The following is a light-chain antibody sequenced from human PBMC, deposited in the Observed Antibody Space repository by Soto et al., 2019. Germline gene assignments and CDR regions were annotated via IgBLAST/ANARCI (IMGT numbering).Light chain of an antibody. J-gene: IGLJ3*02. CDR1: SSNIGAGYD. CDR3: QSYDSSLSASV. V-gene: IGLV1-40*01. CDR2: GNS. Sequence: QSVLTQPPSVSGAPGQRVTISCTGSSSNIGAGYDVHWYQQLPGTAPKLLIYGNSNRPSGVPDRFSGSKSGTSASLAITGLQAEAEADYYCQSYDSSLSASVFGGGTQLT.